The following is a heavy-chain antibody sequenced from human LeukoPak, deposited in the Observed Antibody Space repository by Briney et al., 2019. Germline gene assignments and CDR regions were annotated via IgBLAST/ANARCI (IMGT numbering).Heavy chain of an antibody. V-gene: IGHV4-34*01. D-gene: IGHD4-17*01. J-gene: IGHJ5*02. Sequence: SETLSLTRAVYGGSFSGYYWSWIRQPPGKGLEWIGEINHSGSTNYNPSLKSRVTISVDTSKNQFSLKLSSVTAADTAVYYCARASTVTTYWFDPWGQGTLVTVSS. CDR3: ARASTVTTYWFDP. CDR1: GGSFSGYY. CDR2: INHSGST.